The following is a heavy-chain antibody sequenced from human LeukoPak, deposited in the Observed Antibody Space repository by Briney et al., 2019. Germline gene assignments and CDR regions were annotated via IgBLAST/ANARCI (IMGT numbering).Heavy chain of an antibody. V-gene: IGHV4-39*01. CDR1: GGSIRSSNFY. D-gene: IGHD3-3*01. J-gene: IGHJ4*02. CDR2: IYYSGDT. CDR3: ARGYYDFWSGYYAY. Sequence: SETLSLTCTVSGGSIRSSNFYWGWIRQPPGKGLEWIGSIYYSGDTYYNPSLKSRVTISVDTSKNQFSLRLSSVTAADTAVYYCARGYYDFWSGYYAYWGQGTLVTVSS.